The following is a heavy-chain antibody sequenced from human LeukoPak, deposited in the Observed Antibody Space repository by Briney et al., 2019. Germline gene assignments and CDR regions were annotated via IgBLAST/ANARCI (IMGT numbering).Heavy chain of an antibody. J-gene: IGHJ4*02. D-gene: IGHD6-19*01. CDR3: ARDTTTVAAVRTFDY. V-gene: IGHV3-48*02. Sequence: GGFLRLSCAASGFRFSVYSMNWVRQAPGKGLEWVSYINSFSSVMYYADSVRGRFTISRDDAKNSLYLRMNSLRDEDAAIYYCARDTTTVAAVRTFDYWGQGTLVAVSS. CDR1: GFRFSVYS. CDR2: INSFSSVM.